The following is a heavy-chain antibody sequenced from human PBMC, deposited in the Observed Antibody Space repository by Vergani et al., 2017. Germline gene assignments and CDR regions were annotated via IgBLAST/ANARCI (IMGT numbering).Heavy chain of an antibody. CDR2: IWSNGVNK. J-gene: IGHJ3*01. Sequence: QAQLVESGGGVVQPGSSLRLSCAASGFTFTDYGMHWVRQAPGKGLEWVAVIWSNGVNKYYADSVRGRFTFSRDNSRYTLDLQRDSLRAEDTAVYHGVRERAPFDALDVWGQGTMVTVS. CDR1: GFTFTDYG. V-gene: IGHV3-33*01. CDR3: VRERAPFDALDV.